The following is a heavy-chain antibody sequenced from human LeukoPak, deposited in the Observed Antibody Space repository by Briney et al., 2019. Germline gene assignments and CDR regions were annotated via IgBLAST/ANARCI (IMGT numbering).Heavy chain of an antibody. J-gene: IGHJ4*02. V-gene: IGHV4-4*07. CDR2: IYTSGST. Sequence: PSETLSLTCTVSGGSISSYYWSWIRQPAGKGLEWIGRIYTSGSTNYNPSPKSRVTMSVDTSKNQFSLKLSSVTAADTAVYYCARFSSSWYPRYYFDYWGQGTLVTVSS. CDR1: GGSISSYY. CDR3: ARFSSSWYPRYYFDY. D-gene: IGHD6-13*01.